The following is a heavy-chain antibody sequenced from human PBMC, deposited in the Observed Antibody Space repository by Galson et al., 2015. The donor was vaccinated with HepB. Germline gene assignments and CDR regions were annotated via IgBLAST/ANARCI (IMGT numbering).Heavy chain of an antibody. CDR2: ISYDGTDK. CDR3: TRGGGFLDY. D-gene: IGHD3-10*01. V-gene: IGHV3-30-3*01. J-gene: IGHJ4*02. Sequence: SLRLSCAASGFTFSSYAMNWVRQAPGKGLEWVALISYDGTDKYYGDSVKGRFTISRDNSKNTVYLQMNSLRPEDTAVFYCTRGGGFLDYWGQGSLVTVSS. CDR1: GFTFSSYA.